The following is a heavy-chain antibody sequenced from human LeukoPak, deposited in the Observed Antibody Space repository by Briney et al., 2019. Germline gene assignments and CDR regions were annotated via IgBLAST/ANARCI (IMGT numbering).Heavy chain of an antibody. CDR3: ARGGFVFDI. Sequence: GGSLRLSCAASGFTFSSYEMNWVRQGPGKGLEWISYITTTDTTKYYTDSVKGRFTISRDNAKNSLYLQMHSLRVEDTAVYYCARGGFVFDIWGQGTVVTVS. D-gene: IGHD3-10*01. CDR1: GFTFSSYE. V-gene: IGHV3-48*03. CDR2: ITTTDTTK. J-gene: IGHJ3*02.